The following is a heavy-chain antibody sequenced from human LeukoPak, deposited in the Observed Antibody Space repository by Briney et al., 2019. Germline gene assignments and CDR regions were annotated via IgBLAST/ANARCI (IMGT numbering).Heavy chain of an antibody. CDR1: GFTFSSYA. D-gene: IGHD2-2*01. CDR3: ARGIPYCSATICYGWFDP. J-gene: IGHJ5*02. CDR2: ISYDGSNK. Sequence: PGRSLRLSCAASGFTFSSYAMHWVRQAPGKGLEWVAVISYDGSNKYYADSVKGRLTMSRDNSKNTLYLQMNSLRADDTAVYYCARGIPYCSATICYGWFDPWGQGTLVTVSS. V-gene: IGHV3-30-3*01.